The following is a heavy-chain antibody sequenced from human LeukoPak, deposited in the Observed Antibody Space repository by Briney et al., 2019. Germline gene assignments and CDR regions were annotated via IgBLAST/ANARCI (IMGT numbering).Heavy chain of an antibody. D-gene: IGHD3-10*01. CDR3: AARKVRGVWFYLDY. CDR2: IKSKPAGGST. J-gene: IGHJ4*02. CDR1: GFTFSNAW. V-gene: IGHV3-15*01. Sequence: GGSLRLSCTASGFTFSNAWMSWVRQAPGKGLEWVGRIKSKPAGGSTDYAAPIKGRFTISRDDSKNTLYLQVNSLRVEDTAVYFCAARKVRGVWFYLDYWGQGTLVTVSS.